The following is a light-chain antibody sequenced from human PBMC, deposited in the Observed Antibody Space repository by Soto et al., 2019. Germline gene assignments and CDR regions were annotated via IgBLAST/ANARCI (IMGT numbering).Light chain of an antibody. V-gene: IGKV1-27*01. CDR3: QKFNAVPT. J-gene: IGKJ4*01. CDR2: AAS. Sequence: DIQMTHSPSSLSASVGDRVTITCRASQAINNYLALYQQKPGKVPTLLISAASTLQSGVPSRFSGSGSGTDFTRTISILQPEDVATYYCQKFNAVPTFGGWTKVEI. CDR1: QAINNY.